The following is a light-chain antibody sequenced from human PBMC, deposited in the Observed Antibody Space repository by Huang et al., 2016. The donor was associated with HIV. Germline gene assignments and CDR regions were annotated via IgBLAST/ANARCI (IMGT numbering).Light chain of an antibody. V-gene: IGKV1-39*01. Sequence: DIQMTQSPPSLSSSVGDRVTITCRTNESVSNYLNWYRQKPGKAPEFLIYAASNLRTGHPSRYSGSGSGTEFTLTISSLQVQELATYYCQQIYNIPRTFGQGTKVEIK. CDR2: AAS. CDR1: ESVSNY. J-gene: IGKJ1*01. CDR3: QQIYNIPRT.